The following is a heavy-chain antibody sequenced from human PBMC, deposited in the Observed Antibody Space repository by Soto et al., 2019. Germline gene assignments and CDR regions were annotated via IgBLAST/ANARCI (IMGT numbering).Heavy chain of an antibody. Sequence: SETLSLTCFVSDVSFNSDSYYWTWIRQPPGKGLEWIGYIYSSGRTNYNPSLASRLAMSINTSRNQFSLKLSSVTAADTAVFYCAREFSNSPEAFDYWGQGALVTVSS. D-gene: IGHD1-1*01. CDR1: DVSFNSDSYY. CDR2: IYSSGRT. V-gene: IGHV4-61*01. J-gene: IGHJ4*02. CDR3: AREFSNSPEAFDY.